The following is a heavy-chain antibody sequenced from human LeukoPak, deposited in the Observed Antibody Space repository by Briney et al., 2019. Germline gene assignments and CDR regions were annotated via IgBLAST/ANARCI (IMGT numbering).Heavy chain of an antibody. Sequence: PSETLSLTCTVSGGSVISGSYYWSWIRQPAGKGLEWIGYIYTTGNTNYNPSLKSRVTISIDTSKNQFSLKLSSVTAADSARYFCARDSQDYADDLVYYYYYMDVWGKGTTVTVSS. J-gene: IGHJ6*03. D-gene: IGHD4-17*01. V-gene: IGHV4-61*09. CDR3: ARDSQDYADDLVYYYYYMDV. CDR2: IYTTGNT. CDR1: GGSVISGSYY.